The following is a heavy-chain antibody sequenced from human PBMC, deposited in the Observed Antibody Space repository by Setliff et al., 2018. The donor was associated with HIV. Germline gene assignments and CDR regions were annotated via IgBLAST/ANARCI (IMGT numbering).Heavy chain of an antibody. Sequence: SETLSLTCTVSGVSISSHYLSWIRQPPGKGLEWIGYVSYSGSTNYNPSLKSRVTISPDTSKNQFSLKLQSVTAADTAVYYCARGRMFGEFDFDYWGQGMLVTVSS. D-gene: IGHD3-10*02. CDR3: ARGRMFGEFDFDY. CDR2: VSYSGST. J-gene: IGHJ4*02. V-gene: IGHV4-59*11. CDR1: GVSISSHY.